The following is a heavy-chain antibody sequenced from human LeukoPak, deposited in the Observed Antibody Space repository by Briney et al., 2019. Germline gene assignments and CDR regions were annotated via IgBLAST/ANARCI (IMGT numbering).Heavy chain of an antibody. Sequence: ASVKVSCKASGYTFTGYYMHWVRQAPGQGLEWMGWINPNSGGINYAQKFQGRVTMTRDTSISTAYMELSRLRSDDTAVYYCARDEMDYYGSGSYYYDYWGQGTLVTVSS. J-gene: IGHJ4*02. V-gene: IGHV1-2*02. CDR2: INPNSGGI. D-gene: IGHD3-10*01. CDR1: GYTFTGYY. CDR3: ARDEMDYYGSGSYYYDY.